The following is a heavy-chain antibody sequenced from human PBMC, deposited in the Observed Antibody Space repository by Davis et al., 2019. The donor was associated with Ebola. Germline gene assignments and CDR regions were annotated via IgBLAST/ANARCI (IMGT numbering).Heavy chain of an antibody. CDR3: AGDGVAAGSDY. Sequence: PGGSLRLSCVGSGFTFSRDWMTWYRQTPGKGLEWVANIKQDGSAKYYVDSVKGRFTISRDNAKNSLFLQMNSLRVEDTALYYCAGDGVAAGSDYWGQGTMVTVSS. J-gene: IGHJ4*02. V-gene: IGHV3-7*01. D-gene: IGHD6-13*01. CDR1: GFTFSRDW. CDR2: IKQDGSAK.